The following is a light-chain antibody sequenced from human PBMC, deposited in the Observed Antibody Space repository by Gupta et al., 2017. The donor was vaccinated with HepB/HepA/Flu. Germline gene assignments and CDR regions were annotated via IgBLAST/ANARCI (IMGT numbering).Light chain of an antibody. CDR1: VLPKKY. CDR3: QSSDTTGTSHVV. J-gene: IGLJ2*01. V-gene: IGLV3-25*03. Sequence: SYEPTQPLSVSVSPGQTARITCSGDVLPKKYVYWYPQKPAQAPMQFIYKDSVRPSGIPERFSCSSSGTIGTLTISRVPAEDEADYYCQSSDTTGTSHVVFGGGTMLTVL. CDR2: KDS.